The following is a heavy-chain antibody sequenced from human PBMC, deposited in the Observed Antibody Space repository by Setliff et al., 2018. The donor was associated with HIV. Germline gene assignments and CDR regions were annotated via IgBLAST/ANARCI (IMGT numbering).Heavy chain of an antibody. CDR1: GYTFTSYY. Sequence: GASVKVSCKASGYTFTSYYIHWVRQAPGQGLEWMGRINPSGGSTSYAQRFQGWVTLTRDTSISTAYMDLSRLKSDDTAVYFCARGGEERNMITGALDVWGQGSLVTVSS. CDR3: ARGGEERNMITGALDV. V-gene: IGHV1-2*04. D-gene: IGHD3-16*01. J-gene: IGHJ3*01. CDR2: INPSGGST.